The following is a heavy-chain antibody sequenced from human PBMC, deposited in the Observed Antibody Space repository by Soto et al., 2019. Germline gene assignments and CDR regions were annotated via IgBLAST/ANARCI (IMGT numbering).Heavy chain of an antibody. J-gene: IGHJ6*02. D-gene: IGHD4-4*01. CDR1: GGSFSGYY. V-gene: IGHV4-34*01. Sequence: SETLSLTCAVYGGSFSGYYWSWIHQPPGKGLEWIGEINHSGSTNYNPSLKSRVTISVDTSKNQFSLKLSSVTAADTAVYYCASYDYSNYYYYYGMDVWGQGTTVTVSS. CDR3: ASYDYSNYYYYYGMDV. CDR2: INHSGST.